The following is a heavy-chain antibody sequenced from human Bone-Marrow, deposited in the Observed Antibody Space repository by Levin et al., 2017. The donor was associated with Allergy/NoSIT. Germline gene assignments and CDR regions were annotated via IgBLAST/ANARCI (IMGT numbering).Heavy chain of an antibody. CDR1: GFTFSSYW. CDR3: VLLGELSSIDY. J-gene: IGHJ4*02. V-gene: IGHV3-7*01. CDR2: IKQDGSEK. Sequence: ASVKVSCAASGFTFSSYWMSWVRQAPGKGLEWVANIKQDGSEKYYVDSVKGRFTISRDNAKNSLYLQMNSLRAEDTAVYYCVLLGELSSIDYWGQGTLVTVSS. D-gene: IGHD3-16*02.